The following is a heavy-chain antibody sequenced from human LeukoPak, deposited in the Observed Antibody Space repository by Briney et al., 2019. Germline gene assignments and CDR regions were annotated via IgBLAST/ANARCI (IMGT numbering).Heavy chain of an antibody. V-gene: IGHV3-21*01. CDR3: ARAPPYCGGDCSDWYFDL. Sequence: PGGSLRLSCVASGFTFSTYTMNWVRQAPGKGLEWVSSISSRSTYIYYAGSVKGRFTISRDNAKNSLYLQMKSLRAEDTAVYYCARAPPYCGGDCSDWYFDLWGRGPMVTVSS. J-gene: IGHJ2*01. CDR2: ISSRSTYI. D-gene: IGHD2-21*02. CDR1: GFTFSTYT.